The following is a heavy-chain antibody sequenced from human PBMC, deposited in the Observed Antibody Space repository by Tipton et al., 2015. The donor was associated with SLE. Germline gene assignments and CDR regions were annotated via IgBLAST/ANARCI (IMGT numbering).Heavy chain of an antibody. Sequence: TLSLTCSVSGGSFTSYYWTWIRQHPGKGLEWLGQIWYNGVIYYNPSLRSRLDISVDTPKNQFSLKVTSMTVADTAVYYCSRRRFQSASDSWGRGMLVSVSS. D-gene: IGHD2-21*01. CDR3: SRRRFQSASDS. CDR2: IWYNGVI. V-gene: IGHV4-31*03. CDR1: GGSFTSYY. J-gene: IGHJ4*02.